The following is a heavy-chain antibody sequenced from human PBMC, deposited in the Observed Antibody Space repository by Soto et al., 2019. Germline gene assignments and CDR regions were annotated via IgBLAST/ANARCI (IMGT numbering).Heavy chain of an antibody. CDR3: AKDQRELYLPGYYYYYGMDV. CDR2: ISGSGGST. D-gene: IGHD3-16*01. J-gene: IGHJ6*02. V-gene: IGHV3-23*01. CDR1: GFTFSSYA. Sequence: PGGSLRLSCAASGFTFSSYAMSWVRQAPGKGLEWVSAISGSGGSTYYADSVKGRFTISRDNSKNTLYLQMNSLRAEDTAVYYCAKDQRELYLPGYYYYYGMDVWGQGTMVTVSS.